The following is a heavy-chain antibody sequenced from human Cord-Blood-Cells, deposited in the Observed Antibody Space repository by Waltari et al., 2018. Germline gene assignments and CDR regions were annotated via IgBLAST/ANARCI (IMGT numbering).Heavy chain of an antibody. Sequence: QVPLQQWGAGPLKPSETLSLTCDVYGGSFSGYYWSWIRQPPGKGLAWIGEINHSGSTNYNPSLKSRVTISVDTSKNQFSLKLSSVTAADTAVYYCARDGYCSSTSCYEGYWGQGTLVTVSS. J-gene: IGHJ4*02. CDR1: GGSFSGYY. D-gene: IGHD2-2*01. CDR2: INHSGST. CDR3: ARDGYCSSTSCYEGY. V-gene: IGHV4-34*01.